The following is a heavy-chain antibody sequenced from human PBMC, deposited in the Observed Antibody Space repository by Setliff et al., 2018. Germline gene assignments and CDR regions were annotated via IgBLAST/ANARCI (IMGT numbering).Heavy chain of an antibody. CDR1: GYTFTSDA. J-gene: IGHJ6*03. D-gene: IGHD3-3*01. CDR2: INAGNGNT. V-gene: IGHV1-3*01. CDR3: AREFTRYYNFWSAHRYYMDV. Sequence: ASVKVSCKASGYTFTSDAMHWVRQAPGQRLEWRGWINAGNGNTKYSQKFQGRVTITRDTSASTAYMELSSLRSEDTAVYYCAREFTRYYNFWSAHRYYMDVWGKGTTVPGSS.